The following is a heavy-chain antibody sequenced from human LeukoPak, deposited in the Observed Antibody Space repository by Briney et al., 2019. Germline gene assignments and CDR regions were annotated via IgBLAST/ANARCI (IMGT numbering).Heavy chain of an antibody. V-gene: IGHV4-38-2*02. J-gene: IGHJ4*02. Sequence: PSETLSLTCTVSGYSISSGYYWGWIRQPPGKGLEWIGSIYYSGSTYYNPSLKSRVTMSVDTSKNRFSLKLHSVTAADTAMYYCARGGTYRGGADYWGQGTLVTVSS. CDR1: GYSISSGYY. D-gene: IGHD4-11*01. CDR2: IYYSGST. CDR3: ARGGTYRGGADY.